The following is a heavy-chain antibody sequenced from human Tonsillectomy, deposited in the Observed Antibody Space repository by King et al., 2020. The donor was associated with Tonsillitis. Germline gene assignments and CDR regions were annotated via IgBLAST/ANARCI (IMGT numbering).Heavy chain of an antibody. CDR2: IYHSGSP. CDR1: GGSISSSY. J-gene: IGHJ3*02. Sequence: VQLQESGPGLVKPSETLSLTCTVSGGSISSSYWTWIRQSPGEGLKWIGHIYHSGSPNYNPSLRSRVTISVDTSKNHFSLKMNYVTAADTALYYCARVWEGANFMYPAFDIWGQGTMVTVSS. V-gene: IGHV4-59*01. D-gene: IGHD4/OR15-4a*01. CDR3: ARVWEGANFMYPAFDI.